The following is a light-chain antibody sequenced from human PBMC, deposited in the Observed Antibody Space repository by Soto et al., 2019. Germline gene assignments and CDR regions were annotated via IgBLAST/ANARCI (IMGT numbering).Light chain of an antibody. CDR1: SSDVGGYDY. Sequence: QSVLTQPASVSGSPGQSITISCTGTSSDVGGYDYVSWYQQHPGKVPKLMIYDVSSRPSGVSNRFSGSKSGNTASLTISGLQADDEADYYCSSYASSSTLVVGGGTKVTVL. J-gene: IGLJ2*01. CDR2: DVS. V-gene: IGLV2-14*01. CDR3: SSYASSSTLV.